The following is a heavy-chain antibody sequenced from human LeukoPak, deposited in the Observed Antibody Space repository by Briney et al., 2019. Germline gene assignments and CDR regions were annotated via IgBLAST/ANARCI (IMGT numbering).Heavy chain of an antibody. CDR1: GFTFSSYS. D-gene: IGHD2-21*01. V-gene: IGHV3-48*04. Sequence: GGSLRLSCAASGFTFSSYSMNWVRQAPGKGLEWVSYISSSSSTIYYADSVKGRFTISRDNAKNSLYLQMNSLRAEDTAVYYCARDRISAISRGWFDPWGQGTLVTVSS. CDR3: ARDRISAISRGWFDP. CDR2: ISSSSSTI. J-gene: IGHJ5*02.